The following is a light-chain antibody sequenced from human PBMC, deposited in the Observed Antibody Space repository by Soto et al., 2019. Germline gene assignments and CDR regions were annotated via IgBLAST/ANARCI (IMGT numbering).Light chain of an antibody. CDR2: LKSDGSH. CDR3: QTWASGIRV. V-gene: IGLV4-69*01. J-gene: IGLJ7*01. Sequence: QPVLTQSPSASAPLGASVKLTCTLSSGHSSYAIAWHQQQPEKGPRFLMRLKSDGSHTKGDGIPDRFSGSSSGAERYVIISSLQSEDEADYYCQTWASGIRVFGGGTQLTVL. CDR1: SGHSSYA.